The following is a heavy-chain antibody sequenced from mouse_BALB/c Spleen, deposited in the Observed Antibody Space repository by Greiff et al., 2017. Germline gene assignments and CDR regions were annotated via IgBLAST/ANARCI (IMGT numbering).Heavy chain of an antibody. CDR1: GYTFTSYW. Sequence: QVQLQQSGAELAKPGASVKMSCKASGYTFTSYWMHWVKQRPGQGLEWIGYINPSTGYTEYNQKFKDKATLTADKSSSTAYMQLSSLTSEDSAVYYCAKTGGGKGFAYWGQGTLVTVSA. CDR3: AKTGGGKGFAY. J-gene: IGHJ3*01. CDR2: INPSTGYT. V-gene: IGHV1-7*01.